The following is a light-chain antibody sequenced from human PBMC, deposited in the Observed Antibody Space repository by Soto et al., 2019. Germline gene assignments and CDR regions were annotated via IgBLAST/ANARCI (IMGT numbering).Light chain of an antibody. V-gene: IGLV2-8*01. CDR1: SSDVGGYNY. J-gene: IGLJ2*01. CDR2: EVS. CDR3: SSYAGSNNVV. Sequence: QFALTQPPSASGSPGQSVTISCTGTSSDVGGYNYVSWYQQHPGKAPKLMIYEVSKRPSGVPDRFSGSKSGNTASLTASGLQAEDEADYYCSSYAGSNNVVLGGGTKLTVL.